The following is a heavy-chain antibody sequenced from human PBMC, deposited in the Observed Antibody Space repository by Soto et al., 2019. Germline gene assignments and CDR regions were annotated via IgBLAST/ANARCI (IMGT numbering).Heavy chain of an antibody. Sequence: PGGSLRLSCTASGFTFGDYAMSWVRQAPGKGLEWVGFIRSKAYGGTTEYAASVKGRFTISRDDSKSIAYLQMNSLKTEDTAVYYCTRAREADYYGMDVWGQGTTVTV. V-gene: IGHV3-49*04. J-gene: IGHJ6*02. D-gene: IGHD6-19*01. CDR3: TRAREADYYGMDV. CDR1: GFTFGDYA. CDR2: IRSKAYGGTT.